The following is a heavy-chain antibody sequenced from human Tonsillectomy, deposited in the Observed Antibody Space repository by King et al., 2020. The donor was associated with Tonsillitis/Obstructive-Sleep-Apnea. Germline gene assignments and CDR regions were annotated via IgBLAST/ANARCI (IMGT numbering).Heavy chain of an antibody. D-gene: IGHD5-12*01. Sequence: QLVQSGAEVKKPGASVKVSCKVSGYTLTELSMHWVRQAPGKGLEWMGGFDPEDGETIYAQKFQGRVTMTEDTSTDTAYMELSSLRSEDTAVYYCATSVLPSSRASDYYYYMDVWGKGTTVTVSS. CDR3: ATSVLPSSRASDYYYYMDV. V-gene: IGHV1-24*01. J-gene: IGHJ6*03. CDR1: GYTLTELS. CDR2: FDPEDGET.